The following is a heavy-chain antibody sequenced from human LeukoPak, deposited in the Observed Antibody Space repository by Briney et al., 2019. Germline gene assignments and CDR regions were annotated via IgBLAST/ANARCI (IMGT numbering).Heavy chain of an antibody. CDR1: GGSISSSSYY. CDR3: ARQLEGSGWSGGFDY. D-gene: IGHD6-19*01. V-gene: IGHV4-39*01. J-gene: IGHJ4*02. Sequence: PSETLSLTCTVSGGSISSSSYYWGWIRQPPGKGLEWIGSIYYSGSTYYNPSLKSRVTISVDTSKNQFSLKLSSVTAADTAVYYCARQLEGSGWSGGFDYWGQGTLVTVSS. CDR2: IYYSGST.